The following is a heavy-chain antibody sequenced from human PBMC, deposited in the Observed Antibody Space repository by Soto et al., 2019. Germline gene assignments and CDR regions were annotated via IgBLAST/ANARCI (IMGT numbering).Heavy chain of an antibody. J-gene: IGHJ6*02. CDR2: IWYDGSNK. CDR3: ARDPGSSSWYAERPTNKHYYYGMDV. V-gene: IGHV3-33*01. Sequence: QVQLVESGGGVVQPGRSLRLSCAASGFTFSSYGIHWVRQAPGKGLEWVAVIWYDGSNKHYADSVQGRFTISRDNSKNRLYLKMNSLRAEDTAVYDCARDPGSSSWYAERPTNKHYYYGMDVWGQGTTVTVSS. D-gene: IGHD6-13*01. CDR1: GFTFSSYG.